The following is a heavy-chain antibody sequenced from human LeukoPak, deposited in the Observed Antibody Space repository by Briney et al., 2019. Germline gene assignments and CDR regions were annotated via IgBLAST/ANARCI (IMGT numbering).Heavy chain of an antibody. CDR1: GFNFNIYT. CDR2: VGSGGTR. D-gene: IGHD2-15*01. V-gene: IGHV3-23*01. Sequence: GGSLRLSCAASGFNFNIYTMSWVRQAQGKGLEWISAVGSGGTRYYADSVKGRFTISRDNAKNSLYLQINSLRAEDTAVYYCARNDPGRGIFDYWGQGTLV. CDR3: ARNDPGRGIFDY. J-gene: IGHJ4*02.